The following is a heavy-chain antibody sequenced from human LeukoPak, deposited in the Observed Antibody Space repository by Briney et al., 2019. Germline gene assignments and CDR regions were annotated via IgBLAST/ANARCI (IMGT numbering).Heavy chain of an antibody. CDR2: IGSSGDGAI. Sequence: GGSLRLSCAASGFTFSIFSMNWVRQAPGKGLEWLSYIGSSGDGAIFYRDSVKGRFTISRDNAKNSLYLQMDSLRDEDTAVYYCARGVGYCSGGSCYNWFDPWGQGTLVTVSS. CDR1: GFTFSIFS. V-gene: IGHV3-48*02. J-gene: IGHJ5*02. D-gene: IGHD2-15*01. CDR3: ARGVGYCSGGSCYNWFDP.